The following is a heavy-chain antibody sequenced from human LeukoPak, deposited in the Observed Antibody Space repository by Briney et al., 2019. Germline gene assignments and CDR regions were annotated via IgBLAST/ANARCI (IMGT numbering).Heavy chain of an antibody. D-gene: IGHD3-22*01. CDR2: ISPYNGNT. CDR1: GYSSTNYG. CDR3: ARGSPPRVYYDRSGYYSYYFDY. J-gene: IGHJ4*02. Sequence: VASVKVSCKASGYSSTNYGISWVRQAPGQGLEWMGWISPYNGNTIYAQKLQGRVTMTTDTSTSTAYMELRSLRSDDTAVYYCARGSPPRVYYDRSGYYSYYFDYWGQGTLVTVSS. V-gene: IGHV1-18*01.